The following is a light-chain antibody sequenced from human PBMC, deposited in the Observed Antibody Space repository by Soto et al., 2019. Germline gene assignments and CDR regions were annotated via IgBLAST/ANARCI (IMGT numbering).Light chain of an antibody. Sequence: NVLTLSLGTLSLYPGERATLSCRASQSLSSTYLAWYQQKPGQAPRLLMYGTSRRPTGIPDRFSGSGSGTDFTLTISRLEPEDFAVYYCQRYGASLTFGQGTLLE. CDR2: GTS. CDR1: QSLSSTY. V-gene: IGKV3-20*01. CDR3: QRYGASLT. J-gene: IGKJ5*01.